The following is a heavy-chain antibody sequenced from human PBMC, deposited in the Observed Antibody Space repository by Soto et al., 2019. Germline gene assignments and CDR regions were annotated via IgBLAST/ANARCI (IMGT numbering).Heavy chain of an antibody. CDR2: IYPGDSDT. V-gene: IGHV5-51*01. D-gene: IGHD2-2*02. CDR1: GYSFTSYW. Sequence: PGESLKISCKGSGYSFTSYWIGWVRQMPGKGLEWMGIIYPGDSDTSYSPSFQGQVTISADKSISTAYLQWSSLKASDTAMYYCARRAAYSRSTGCYKGEDYYYGMDVWGQGTTVAVCS. CDR3: ARRAAYSRSTGCYKGEDYYYGMDV. J-gene: IGHJ6*02.